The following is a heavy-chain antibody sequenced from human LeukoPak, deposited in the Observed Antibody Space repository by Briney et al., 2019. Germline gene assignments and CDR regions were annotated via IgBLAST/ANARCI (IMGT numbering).Heavy chain of an antibody. D-gene: IGHD1-26*01. CDR1: GYTFTSYY. Sequence: EASVKLSCKASGYTFTSYYMHCVRHAPAQGLEWMGIIHPSGGSTSYAQKFQGRVTMTRDTYTSTVYMELSSLRSEDTAVYYCARETPEAGSGSYYVYWGQGTLVTVSS. CDR3: ARETPEAGSGSYYVY. V-gene: IGHV1-46*01. J-gene: IGHJ4*02. CDR2: IHPSGGST.